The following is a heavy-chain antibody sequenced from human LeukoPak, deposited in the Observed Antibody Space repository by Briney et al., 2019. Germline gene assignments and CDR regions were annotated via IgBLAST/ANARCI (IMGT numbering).Heavy chain of an antibody. V-gene: IGHV1-46*01. Sequence: GASVKVSCKASGYTFTSYYMHWVRQAPGQGLEWMGIINPSGGSTSYAQKFQGRVTMTRDTSTSTVYMELSSLRSEDTAVYYCARVDAGCSSTSCYEPFDYWGQGTLVTVSS. D-gene: IGHD2-2*01. CDR1: GYTFTSYY. CDR2: INPSGGST. CDR3: ARVDAGCSSTSCYEPFDY. J-gene: IGHJ4*02.